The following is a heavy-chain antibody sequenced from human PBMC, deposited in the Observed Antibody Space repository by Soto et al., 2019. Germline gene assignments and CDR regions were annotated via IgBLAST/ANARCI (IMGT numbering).Heavy chain of an antibody. CDR1: GYTVSTYH. Sequence: XVNVSCNSSGYTVSTYHIHWVRQAPGQGLEWLGVINPSGSRTTYAQKFKGRVAMTRDTSTSSVFMELSSLKSDDSAVYYCARDLNSITVFGVVTLRFAMDVWGQGTTVTVSS. CDR2: INPSGSRT. D-gene: IGHD3-3*01. J-gene: IGHJ6*02. CDR3: ARDLNSITVFGVVTLRFAMDV. V-gene: IGHV1-46*01.